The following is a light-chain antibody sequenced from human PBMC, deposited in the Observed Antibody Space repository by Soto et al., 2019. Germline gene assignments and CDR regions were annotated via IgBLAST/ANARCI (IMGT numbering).Light chain of an antibody. Sequence: DIQMTQSPSSLSASVGDRVTITCRASQDISDWLAWYQQKPEKAPKSLIYAASLLQTGVPSMFSASRSVTDVALTISSLQPVESATYDCEQYKTSPRTFGGSTKV. V-gene: IGKV1D-16*01. CDR3: EQYKTSPRT. CDR2: AAS. CDR1: QDISDW. J-gene: IGKJ4*01.